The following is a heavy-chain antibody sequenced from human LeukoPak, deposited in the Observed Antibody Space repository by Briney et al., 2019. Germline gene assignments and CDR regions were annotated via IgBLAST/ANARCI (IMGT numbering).Heavy chain of an antibody. CDR1: GGTFSSYA. D-gene: IGHD2-2*01. Sequence: GASVKVSCKASGGTFSSYAISWVRQAPGQGLEWMGGIIPIFGTANYAQKFQGRVTITADESTSTAYMELSSLRSEDTAVYYCARATHLLGYCSSTSCYADYYYYMDVWGKGTTVTISS. J-gene: IGHJ6*03. V-gene: IGHV1-69*13. CDR3: ARATHLLGYCSSTSCYADYYYYMDV. CDR2: IIPIFGTA.